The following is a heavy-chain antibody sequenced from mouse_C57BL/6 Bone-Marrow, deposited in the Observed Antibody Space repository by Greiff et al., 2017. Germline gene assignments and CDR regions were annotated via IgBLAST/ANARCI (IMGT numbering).Heavy chain of an antibody. Sequence: QVQLKESGAELARPGASVKLSCKASGYTFTSYGIRWVKQRTGQGLEWIGEIYPRSGNTYYNEKFKGKATLTADKSSSTAYMELRSLTSEDSAVYFCARPAYYSNYRFAYWGQGTLVTVSA. CDR3: ARPAYYSNYRFAY. D-gene: IGHD2-5*01. CDR2: IYPRSGNT. J-gene: IGHJ3*01. V-gene: IGHV1-81*01. CDR1: GYTFTSYG.